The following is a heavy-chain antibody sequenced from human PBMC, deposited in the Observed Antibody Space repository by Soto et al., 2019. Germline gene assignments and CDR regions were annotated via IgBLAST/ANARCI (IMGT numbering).Heavy chain of an antibody. CDR2: IHHSGST. J-gene: IGHJ4*02. CDR1: GGSFSGYY. Sequence: SETLSLTCAVYGGSFSGYYWSWIRQPPGKGLEWIGEIHHSGSTNYNPSLKSRITISVDTSKNQFSLMLSSVTAADTALYCCARERRQGNWDHFDYWGQGTLVTVSS. V-gene: IGHV4-34*01. CDR3: ARERRQGNWDHFDY. D-gene: IGHD7-27*01.